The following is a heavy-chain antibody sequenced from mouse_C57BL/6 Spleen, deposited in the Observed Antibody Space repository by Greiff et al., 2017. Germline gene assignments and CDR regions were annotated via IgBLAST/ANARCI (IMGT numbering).Heavy chain of an antibody. Sequence: QVQLKQSGAELAKPGASVKLSCKASGYTFTSYWMHWVKQRPGQGLEWIGYINPSSGYTKYNQKFKDKATLTADKSSSTAYMQLSSLTYEDSAVYYCARSNYGSSGAMDYWGQGTSVTVSS. V-gene: IGHV1-7*01. CDR2: INPSSGYT. CDR3: ARSNYGSSGAMDY. CDR1: GYTFTSYW. J-gene: IGHJ4*01. D-gene: IGHD1-1*01.